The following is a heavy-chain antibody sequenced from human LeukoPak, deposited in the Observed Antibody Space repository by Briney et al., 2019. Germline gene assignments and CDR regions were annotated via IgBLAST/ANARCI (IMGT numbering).Heavy chain of an antibody. CDR2: ISWNSGSI. V-gene: IGHV3-9*01. D-gene: IGHD3-3*01. Sequence: PGRSLRLSCAASGFTFDDYAMHWIRQAPGKGLEWVSGISWNSGSIGYADSVKGRFTISRDNSKNTLYLQMNSLRAEDTAVYYCAKEAPSITIFGVDNAFDIWGQGTMVTVSS. J-gene: IGHJ3*02. CDR3: AKEAPSITIFGVDNAFDI. CDR1: GFTFDDYA.